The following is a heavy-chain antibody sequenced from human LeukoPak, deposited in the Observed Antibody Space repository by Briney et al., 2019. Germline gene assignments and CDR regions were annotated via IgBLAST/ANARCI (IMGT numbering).Heavy chain of an antibody. CDR1: GFTFSSYA. V-gene: IGHV3-23*01. Sequence: GGSLRLSCAASGFTFSSYAMSWVRQAPGKGLEWVSAISGSGGSTYYADSVKGRFTISRENSKNTLYLQMNSLRAEDTAVYYCARATTVNDAFDIWGQGTMVTVSS. CDR3: ARATTVNDAFDI. D-gene: IGHD4-17*01. J-gene: IGHJ3*02. CDR2: ISGSGGST.